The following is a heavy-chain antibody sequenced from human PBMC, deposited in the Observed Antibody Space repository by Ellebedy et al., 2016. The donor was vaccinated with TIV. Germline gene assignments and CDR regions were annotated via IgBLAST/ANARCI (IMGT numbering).Heavy chain of an antibody. V-gene: IGHV1-18*01. CDR2: IGVYNGNK. D-gene: IGHD3-3*01. J-gene: IGHJ4*02. CDR1: GYAFATYG. CDR3: ARRAGYYDPLDY. Sequence: AASVKVSCKASGYAFATYGISWVRQASGHGLEWVGWIGVYNGNKNYGQRVQGRVTMTADTSTNTAYMEPRSLRSDDTAVYYCARRAGYYDPLDYWGQGTLVTVSS.